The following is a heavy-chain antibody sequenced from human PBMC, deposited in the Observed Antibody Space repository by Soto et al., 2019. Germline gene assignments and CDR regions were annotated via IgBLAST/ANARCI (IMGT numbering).Heavy chain of an antibody. V-gene: IGHV4-59*01. CDR3: ARTSTGYGHGDY. CDR2: IYYSGST. CDR1: GGSISSYY. J-gene: IGHJ4*01. Sequence: SETLSLTCTVSGGSISSYYWSWIRQPPGKGLEWIGYIYYSGSTNYNPSLKSRVTISVDTSKNQISLKLTSVTAADTAVYYCARTSTGYGHGDYWGHGILVTVSS. D-gene: IGHD2-15*01.